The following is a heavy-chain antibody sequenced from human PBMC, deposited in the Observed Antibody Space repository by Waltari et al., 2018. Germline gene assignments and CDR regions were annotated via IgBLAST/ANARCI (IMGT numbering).Heavy chain of an antibody. J-gene: IGHJ6*02. CDR1: GGSIRSGDHY. D-gene: IGHD2-15*01. CDR3: ARDRGPGEYYYGMDV. Sequence: QVQLQESGPGLVKSSQTLSLTCTVSGGSIRSGDHYWNWTRQSPGKGLEWIGYVYYTGSTYYNPSLKSRLNISVDTSKSQFTLSLYSVTAADTAVYYCARDRGPGEYYYGMDVWGQGTTVIVSS. V-gene: IGHV4-30-4*01. CDR2: VYYTGST.